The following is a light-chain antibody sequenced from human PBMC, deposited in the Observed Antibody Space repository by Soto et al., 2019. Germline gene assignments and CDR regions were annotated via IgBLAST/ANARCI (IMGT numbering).Light chain of an antibody. CDR2: DVS. CDR3: QQYGSSPT. CDR1: QSVSSSY. V-gene: IGKV3-20*01. Sequence: EIVLTQSPGTLSLSPGERATLSCRSSQSVSSSYLAWYQQKPGQAPRLLIYDVSSRATGLPDRFSGSGSGTDFTLTNSRLEPDDFAVYYCQQYGSSPTFGQGTKVEIK. J-gene: IGKJ1*01.